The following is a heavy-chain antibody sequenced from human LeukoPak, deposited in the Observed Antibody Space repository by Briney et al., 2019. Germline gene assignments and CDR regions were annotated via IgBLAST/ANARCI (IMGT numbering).Heavy chain of an antibody. CDR1: GFTFSSYW. J-gene: IGHJ1*01. V-gene: IGHV3-74*01. D-gene: IGHD3-22*01. CDR2: INSDGSST. CDR3: AGGNGYHPLTTH. Sequence: GGSLRLSCAASGFTFSSYWMHWVRQAPGKGLVWVSRINSDGSSTSYADSVKGRFTISRDNAKNALYLQMDSLRAEDTAVYYCAGGNGYHPLTTHWGRGTLVTVSS.